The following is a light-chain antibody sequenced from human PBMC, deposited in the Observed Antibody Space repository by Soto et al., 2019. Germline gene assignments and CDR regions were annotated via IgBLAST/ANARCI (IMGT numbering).Light chain of an antibody. V-gene: IGKV3-15*01. CDR3: QQYNKWPLT. J-gene: IGKJ1*01. Sequence: EIVMTQSPATLSVSPGERATLSCRASQIVSTNLAWYQQKPGQAPRLLIYDASTRATGTPARFSGSGSVTEFTLTISSLQSEDFAVYCCQQYNKWPLTFGQGTKVEIK. CDR1: QIVSTN. CDR2: DAS.